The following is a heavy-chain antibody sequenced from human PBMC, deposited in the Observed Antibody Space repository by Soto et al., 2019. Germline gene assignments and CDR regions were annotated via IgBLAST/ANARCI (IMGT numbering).Heavy chain of an antibody. CDR3: ARKDIAGNSVDF. J-gene: IGHJ4*02. D-gene: IGHD6-13*01. Sequence: GESLKISCKASGYSFTTYWIGWVRQMPGKGLEWMGIIYPGDSDTRYSPSFQGQVTISADKSISTAYLQWSSLKASDSAMSYCARKDIAGNSVDFWGQGTLVTVSS. CDR1: GYSFTTYW. CDR2: IYPGDSDT. V-gene: IGHV5-51*01.